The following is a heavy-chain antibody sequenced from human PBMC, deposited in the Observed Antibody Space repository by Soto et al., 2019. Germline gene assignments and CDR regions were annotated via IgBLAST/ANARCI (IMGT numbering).Heavy chain of an antibody. CDR3: AKDMGSYYYYMDV. CDR1: GFTFDDYA. J-gene: IGHJ6*03. Sequence: PGGSLRLSCAASGFTFDDYAMHWVRQAPGKGLEWVSGISWNSGSIGYADSVKGRFTISRDNAKNSLYLQMNSLRAEDTALYYCAKDMGSYYYYMDVWGKGTTVTSP. D-gene: IGHD3-10*01. V-gene: IGHV3-9*01. CDR2: ISWNSGSI.